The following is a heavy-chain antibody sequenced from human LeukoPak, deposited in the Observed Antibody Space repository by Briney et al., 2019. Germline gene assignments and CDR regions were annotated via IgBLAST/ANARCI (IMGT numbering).Heavy chain of an antibody. CDR2: ISGSGGST. CDR1: GFTFTSYA. J-gene: IGHJ1*01. D-gene: IGHD4-11*01. V-gene: IGHV3-23*01. CDR3: ATGGNFYYSH. Sequence: PGGSLRLSCAASGFTFTSYAMSWVRQAPGKGLEWVSIISGSGGSTYYADSVKGRFSISKDISKNTLSLQMNSLRAEDTAVYSCATGGNFYYSHWGQGTLVTVSS.